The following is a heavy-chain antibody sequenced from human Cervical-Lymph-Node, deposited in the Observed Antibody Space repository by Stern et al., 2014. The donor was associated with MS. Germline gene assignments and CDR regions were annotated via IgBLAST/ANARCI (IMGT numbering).Heavy chain of an antibody. Sequence: VQLVQSGPGLVKPSETLSLTCAVSGGSISSRYWGWIRQPPGKGLEWIGLISHSGDTKYNPSLKRRVTISLDTSKNHFSLKVTSVTAADTAVYYCARLSTAVDFWGQGTLVTVSS. V-gene: IGHV4-59*08. CDR1: GGSISSRY. CDR3: ARLSTAVDF. CDR2: ISHSGDT. J-gene: IGHJ4*02.